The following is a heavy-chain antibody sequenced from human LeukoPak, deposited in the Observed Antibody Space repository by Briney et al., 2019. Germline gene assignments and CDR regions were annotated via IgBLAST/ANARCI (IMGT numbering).Heavy chain of an antibody. J-gene: IGHJ4*02. V-gene: IGHV4-34*01. CDR2: INHGGTT. CDR1: GGSFSGYY. CDR3: AVAMVRGVIDY. D-gene: IGHD3-10*01. Sequence: KPSETLSLTCAVYGGSFSGYYWSWIRQPPGKGLEWIGEINHGGTTKYNPSLKSRVTISVDTSKNQFSLKLSSVTAADTAVYYCAVAMVRGVIDYWGQGTLVTVSS.